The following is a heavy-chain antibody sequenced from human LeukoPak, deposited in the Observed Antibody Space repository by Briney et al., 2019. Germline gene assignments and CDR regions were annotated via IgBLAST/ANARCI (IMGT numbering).Heavy chain of an antibody. D-gene: IGHD2-8*01. CDR2: ISSRSSYI. J-gene: IGHJ4*02. V-gene: IGHV3-21*01. CDR1: GFTFSSYA. Sequence: PGGSLRLSCAASGFTFSSYAMHWVRQAPGKGLEWVSSISSRSSYISYADSVKGRFTISRDNAKNSLYLQMNSLRVEDTAVYYCGRDLNDLWVAKIDYWGQGTLVTVSS. CDR3: GRDLNDLWVAKIDY.